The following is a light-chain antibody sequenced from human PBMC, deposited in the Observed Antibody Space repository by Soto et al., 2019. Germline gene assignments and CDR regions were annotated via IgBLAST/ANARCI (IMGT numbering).Light chain of an antibody. Sequence: DLQMTQSPSTLSASVGDRVTITCRASQSIDIWLAWYQQKPGQPPKLLIYMASTLERGVPSRFRGSGSGTEFTLTISSLQPDEGATDDGQQYNSYSRTFGQGTKVDIK. CDR1: QSIDIW. J-gene: IGKJ1*01. CDR3: QQYNSYSRT. V-gene: IGKV1-5*03. CDR2: MAS.